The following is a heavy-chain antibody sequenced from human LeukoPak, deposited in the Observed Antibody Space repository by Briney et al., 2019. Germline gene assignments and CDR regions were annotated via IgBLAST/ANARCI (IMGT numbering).Heavy chain of an antibody. Sequence: SGGSLRLSCAASGFTFSNYAMSWVRQAPGMGLEWVSTISGSGVSTYYADSVKGRFTVSRDNSKNTLYLQLNSLRAEDTAVYYCAKGTNNYDYWGQGTLVAVSS. J-gene: IGHJ4*02. D-gene: IGHD2-2*01. CDR2: ISGSGVST. CDR1: GFTFSNYA. V-gene: IGHV3-23*01. CDR3: AKGTNNYDY.